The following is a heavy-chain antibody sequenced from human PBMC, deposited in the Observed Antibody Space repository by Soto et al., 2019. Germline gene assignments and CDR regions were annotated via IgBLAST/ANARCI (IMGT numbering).Heavy chain of an antibody. CDR1: GGSISSGDYY. V-gene: IGHV4-30-4*01. J-gene: IGHJ4*02. Sequence: SETLSLTCTVSGGSISSGDYYWSWIRQPPGKGLEWIGYIYYSGSTYYNPSLKSRVTISVDTSKNQFSLKLSSVTAADTAVYYCARGNIVLMVYAPLGYFDCWGQGTLVTVSS. D-gene: IGHD2-8*01. CDR3: ARGNIVLMVYAPLGYFDC. CDR2: IYYSGST.